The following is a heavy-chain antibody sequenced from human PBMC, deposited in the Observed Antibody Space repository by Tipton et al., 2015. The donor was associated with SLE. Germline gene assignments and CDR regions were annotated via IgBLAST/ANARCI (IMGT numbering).Heavy chain of an antibody. J-gene: IGHJ4*02. V-gene: IGHV4-39*07. CDR3: ARGERSSMPDS. CDR1: GGSISSSSYY. CDR2: IYSSGTT. Sequence: LRLSCTVSGGSISSSSYYWGWIRQPPGKGLEWLGRIYSSGTTNYNPSLKSRLTISLDTSKNHFSLTLNSVTAADTAVYYCARGERSSMPDSWGQGSLVTVSS. D-gene: IGHD6-13*01.